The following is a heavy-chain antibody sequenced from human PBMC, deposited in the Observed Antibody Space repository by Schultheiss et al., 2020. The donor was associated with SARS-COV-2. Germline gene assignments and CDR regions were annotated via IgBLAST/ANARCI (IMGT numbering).Heavy chain of an antibody. V-gene: IGHV1-18*01. J-gene: IGHJ6*02. Sequence: ASVKVSCKASGYTFTSYGISWVRQAPGQGLEWMGWISAYNGNTNYAQKLQGRVTVTTDTSTSTVYMDLSLRSDDTAVYYCARDGCSSTSCLPELGGMDVWGQGTTVTVSS. CDR2: ISAYNGNT. CDR3: ARDGCSSTSCLPELGGMDV. CDR1: GYTFTSYG. D-gene: IGHD2-2*01.